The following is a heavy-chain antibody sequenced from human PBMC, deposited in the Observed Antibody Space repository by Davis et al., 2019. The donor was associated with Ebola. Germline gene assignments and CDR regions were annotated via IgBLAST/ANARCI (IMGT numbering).Heavy chain of an antibody. V-gene: IGHV1-18*01. CDR2: ISAYKGNT. D-gene: IGHD2-2*01. Sequence: ASVKVSCKASGYTFTSYGISWVRQAPGQGLEWTGWISAYKGNTNYAQKLQGRVTITRDTSASTAYMELSSLRSDDTAVYYCARAGGVVPAADWFDPWGQGTLVTVSS. J-gene: IGHJ5*02. CDR1: GYTFTSYG. CDR3: ARAGGVVPAADWFDP.